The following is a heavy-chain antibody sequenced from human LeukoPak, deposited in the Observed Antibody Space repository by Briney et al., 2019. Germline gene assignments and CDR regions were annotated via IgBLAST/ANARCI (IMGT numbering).Heavy chain of an antibody. D-gene: IGHD6-6*01. Sequence: PGGSLRLSCAASGFTFSTSWMSWVRLAPGRGLEWVANIEQDGSEKNYVDSVKGRFTISRDNAKDLLYLQMNSLRVEDMAMYYCAWYSRSSEAYWGQGTLVTVSS. CDR2: IEQDGSEK. J-gene: IGHJ4*02. CDR3: AWYSRSSEAY. CDR1: GFTFSTSW. V-gene: IGHV3-7*01.